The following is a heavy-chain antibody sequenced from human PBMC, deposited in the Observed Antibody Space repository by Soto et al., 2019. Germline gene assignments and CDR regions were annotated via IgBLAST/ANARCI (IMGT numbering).Heavy chain of an antibody. CDR1: GGSIISGGYS. J-gene: IGHJ4*02. V-gene: IGHV4-30-2*01. CDR2: IYHSGST. Sequence: PSETLSLTCAVSGGSIISGGYSWMWIRQPPGKGLEWIGYIYHSGSTYYNPSLKSRVTISVDRSKNQFSLKLSSVTAADTAVYYCARAHEGDFDYWGQGTLVTVSS. CDR3: ARAHEGDFDY.